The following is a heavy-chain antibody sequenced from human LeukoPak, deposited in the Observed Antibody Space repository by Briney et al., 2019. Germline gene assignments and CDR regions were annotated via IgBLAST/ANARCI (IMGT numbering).Heavy chain of an antibody. CDR3: AKDRGYCSGGSCYYTDY. Sequence: GGSLRLSCAASGFTFSSYSMHWVRQAPGKGLEWVAVISYDGSNKYYADSVKGRFTISRDNSKNTLYLQMNSLRAEDTAVYYCAKDRGYCSGGSCYYTDYWGQGTLVTVSS. CDR1: GFTFSSYS. CDR2: ISYDGSNK. D-gene: IGHD2-15*01. J-gene: IGHJ4*02. V-gene: IGHV3-30*18.